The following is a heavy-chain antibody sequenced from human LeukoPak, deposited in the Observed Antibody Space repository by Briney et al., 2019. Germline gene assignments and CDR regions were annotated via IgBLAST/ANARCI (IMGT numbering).Heavy chain of an antibody. V-gene: IGHV3-48*01. CDR1: GFTFSSYG. J-gene: IGHJ4*02. CDR2: ISTSSTTI. D-gene: IGHD4-23*01. Sequence: GGSLRLSCAASGFTFSSYGMNWVRQAPGKGLEWVSYISTSSTTIYYADSVKGRFTISRDNAKNALFLQMNSLRGEDTAVYYCARRPTTVVTSGAFDYWGQGTLVTVSS. CDR3: ARRPTTVVTSGAFDY.